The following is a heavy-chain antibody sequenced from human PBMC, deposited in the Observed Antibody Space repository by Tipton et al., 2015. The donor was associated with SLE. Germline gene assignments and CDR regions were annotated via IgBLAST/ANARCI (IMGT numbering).Heavy chain of an antibody. CDR3: ARGALYYPSIVWFDP. CDR1: GGSFSSGGIQ. CDR2: IFFTGNT. V-gene: IGHV4-31*03. Sequence: TLSLTCTVSGGSFSSGGIQWTWIRQFPGKGLEWIGHIFFTGNTYYNPSLKSRLTMSVDTSKNEFSLKLSSVTAADTAVYYCARGALYYPSIVWFDPWGQGTLVTVSS. D-gene: IGHD3-22*01. J-gene: IGHJ5*02.